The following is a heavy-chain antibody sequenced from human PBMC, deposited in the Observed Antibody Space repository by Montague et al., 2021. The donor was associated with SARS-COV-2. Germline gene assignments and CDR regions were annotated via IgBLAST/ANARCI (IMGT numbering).Heavy chain of an antibody. CDR2: IYHSGPT. J-gene: IGHJ4*02. CDR3: ARGVRGDVMGNIFDQ. Sequence: SETLSLTCAVSGGSISSSNWWGWVRQPPGKGLEWIGEIYHSGPTKYNPSLKSRVTISVDKPKNEFSLRLTSVTAADTAVYYCARGVRGDVMGNIFDQWGQGTLVTVSS. CDR1: GGSISSSNW. D-gene: IGHD3-10*01. V-gene: IGHV4-4*02.